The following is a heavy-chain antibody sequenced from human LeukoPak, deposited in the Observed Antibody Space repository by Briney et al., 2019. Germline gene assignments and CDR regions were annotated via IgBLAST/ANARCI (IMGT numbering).Heavy chain of an antibody. Sequence: SETLSLTCTVSGGSISSSTYYWGWIRQPPGKGLEWIGSIHYSGSTYYTPSLKSRVTISVDTSKNQFSLKLSSVTAADTAVYSCASSVVVVAATASVVDVWGQGTTVTVSS. J-gene: IGHJ6*02. CDR2: IHYSGST. CDR1: GGSISSSTYY. CDR3: ASSVVVVAATASVVDV. V-gene: IGHV4-39*01. D-gene: IGHD2-15*01.